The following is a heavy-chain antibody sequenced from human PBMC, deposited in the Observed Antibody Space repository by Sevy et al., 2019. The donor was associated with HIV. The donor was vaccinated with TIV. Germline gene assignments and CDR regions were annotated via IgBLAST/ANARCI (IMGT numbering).Heavy chain of an antibody. CDR2: ISGSGGDT. Sequence: GGSLRLSCAASGFTFSTYAMSWVRQAPGKGLEWVSVISGSGGDTYYADSVKGRFTISRDNSRNTLYLQMNSLRAEDRAVYYCAKDAYYYDSSGYSMSQWYYGMDVWGQGTTVTVSS. V-gene: IGHV3-23*01. CDR1: GFTFSTYA. D-gene: IGHD3-22*01. CDR3: AKDAYYYDSSGYSMSQWYYGMDV. J-gene: IGHJ6*02.